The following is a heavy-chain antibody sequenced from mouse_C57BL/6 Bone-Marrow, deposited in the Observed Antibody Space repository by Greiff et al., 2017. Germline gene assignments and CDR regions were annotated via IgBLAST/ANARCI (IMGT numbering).Heavy chain of an antibody. J-gene: IGHJ4*01. D-gene: IGHD2-1*01. CDR1: GFNIKDDY. CDR3: TYGSYGVFYAMDY. Sequence: VHVKQSGAELVRPGASVKLSCTASGFNIKDDYMHWVKQRPEQGLEWIGWIDPDNGDTEYAAKFQGKATITADTSSSTAYLQLSSLTSEDTAVYYCTYGSYGVFYAMDYWGQGTSVTVSS. V-gene: IGHV14-4*01. CDR2: IDPDNGDT.